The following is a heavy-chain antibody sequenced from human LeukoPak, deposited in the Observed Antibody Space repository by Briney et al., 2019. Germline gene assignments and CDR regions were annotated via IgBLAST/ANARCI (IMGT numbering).Heavy chain of an antibody. CDR1: GFTFSSYA. CDR3: AKDREYSYVYDAFDI. D-gene: IGHD3-16*01. V-gene: IGHV3-23*01. Sequence: PGGSLRLSCAASGFTFSSYAMSGVRQAPGKGLDWVSGMSGSGGSTYYADSVKGRFTNSRDNSKNTLYLQMNTLRAEDTAVYYCAKDREYSYVYDAFDIWGQGTLVTVSS. CDR2: MSGSGGST. J-gene: IGHJ3*02.